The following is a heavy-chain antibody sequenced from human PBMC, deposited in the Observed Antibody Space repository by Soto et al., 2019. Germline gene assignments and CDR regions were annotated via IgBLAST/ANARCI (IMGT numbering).Heavy chain of an antibody. D-gene: IGHD3-10*01. CDR3: ASTFTMVRGVIIDRLEFDY. CDR1: GGTFSSYA. V-gene: IGHV1-69*01. J-gene: IGHJ4*02. CDR2: IIPIFGTA. Sequence: QVQLVQSGAEVKKPGSSVKVSCKASGGTFSSYAISWVRQAPGQGPEWMGGIIPIFGTANYAQKFQGRVTITADESTSTAYMELSSLRSEDTAVYYCASTFTMVRGVIIDRLEFDYWGQGTLVTVSS.